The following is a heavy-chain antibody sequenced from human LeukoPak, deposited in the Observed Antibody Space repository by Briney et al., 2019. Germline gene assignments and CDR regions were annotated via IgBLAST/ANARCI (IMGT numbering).Heavy chain of an antibody. V-gene: IGHV3-23*01. CDR3: AKGAATGLVDWFDP. J-gene: IGHJ5*02. Sequence: GGSLRLSCAASGFILSNYALMWVRQAPGKGLEWVSSITGSGDNTFYADSVKGRFSLSRDNSKNMLYLQMYSLGAEDTAMYYCAKGAATGLVDWFDPWGQGTLVTVSS. CDR1: GFILSNYA. D-gene: IGHD6-13*01. CDR2: ITGSGDNT.